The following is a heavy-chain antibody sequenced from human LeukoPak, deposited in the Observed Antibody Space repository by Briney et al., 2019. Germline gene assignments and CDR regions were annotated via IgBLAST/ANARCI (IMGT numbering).Heavy chain of an antibody. V-gene: IGHV1-69*04. CDR2: IIPILCIA. D-gene: IGHD3-10*01. J-gene: IGHJ1*01. Sequence: WASVKVSCKASGGTFSSYAISWVRQAPGQGLEWMGRIIPILCIANYAQKFQGRVTITADKSTSTAYMELSSLRSEDTAVYYCAREERGDKWFGESLFGYFQHWGQGTLVTVSS. CDR3: AREERGDKWFGESLFGYFQH. CDR1: GGTFSSYA.